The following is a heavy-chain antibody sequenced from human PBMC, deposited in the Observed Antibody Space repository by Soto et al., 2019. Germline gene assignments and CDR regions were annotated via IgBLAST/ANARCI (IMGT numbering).Heavy chain of an antibody. CDR2: IKQDGSEK. V-gene: IGHV3-7*01. D-gene: IGHD3-22*01. Sequence: GSLRFSCAASGXTISSYGMSWVRQAPGKGLELVANIKQDGSEKYYVDSVKRRFTISRDNAKKSLYLQMNSLRAEDTAVYYCTRGFTYYYDSSGYYYDAFDIWGQGTMVTVSS. CDR1: GXTISSYG. J-gene: IGHJ3*02. CDR3: TRGFTYYYDSSGYYYDAFDI.